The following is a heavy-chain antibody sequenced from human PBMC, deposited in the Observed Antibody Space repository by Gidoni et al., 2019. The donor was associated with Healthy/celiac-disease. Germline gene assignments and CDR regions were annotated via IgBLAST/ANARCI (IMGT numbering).Heavy chain of an antibody. V-gene: IGHV3-53*01. CDR2: MYSGGST. CDR1: GFTVSSNY. Sequence: EVHLVPSGGGLIHPGGSLRLSCAASGFTVSSNYMSCVRPAPGKGLEWVAVMYSGGSTYYADSVKGRVTISRDKSKNTLYLQRNSLRAEDTAVYYCASRITMRVVETIVVDLWGRGTRVTVSS. J-gene: IGHJ2*01. D-gene: IGHD3-22*01. CDR3: ASRITMRVVETIVVDL.